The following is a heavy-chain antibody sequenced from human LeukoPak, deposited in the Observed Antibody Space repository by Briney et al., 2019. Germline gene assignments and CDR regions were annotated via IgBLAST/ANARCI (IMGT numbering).Heavy chain of an antibody. CDR3: ARDSNGIWYSPRQHFDY. V-gene: IGHV4-39*07. CDR1: GGSISSNSYY. CDR2: IYYSGST. Sequence: SETLSLTCTVSGGSISSNSYYWGWIRQSPGKGLEWIGSIYYSGSTYYNPPLKGRVTISVDTSKNQFSLKLTSVTAADTAVYFCARDSNGIWYSPRQHFDYWGQGTLVTVSS. D-gene: IGHD2-21*02. J-gene: IGHJ4*02.